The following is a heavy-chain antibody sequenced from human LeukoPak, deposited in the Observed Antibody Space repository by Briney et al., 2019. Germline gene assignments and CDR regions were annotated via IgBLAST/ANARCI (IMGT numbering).Heavy chain of an antibody. CDR1: GFTFSNYA. CDR3: AIHRPGTSLAVAGTGDY. CDR2: ITGGGRGT. Sequence: GGSLRLSCAASGFTFSNYAMSWVRQAPGKGLEWVSTITGGGRGTYYVDSVKGRFTISRDNSKSTLYLQMNSLRAEDTAVYFCAIHRPGTSLAVAGTGDYWGQGTLVTVSS. D-gene: IGHD6-19*01. J-gene: IGHJ4*02. V-gene: IGHV3-23*01.